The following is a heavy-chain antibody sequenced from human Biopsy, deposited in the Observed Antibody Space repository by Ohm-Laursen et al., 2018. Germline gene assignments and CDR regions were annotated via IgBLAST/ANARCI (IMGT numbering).Heavy chain of an antibody. V-gene: IGHV1-69*06. CDR1: GGTFSNYG. J-gene: IGHJ1*01. D-gene: IGHD3-9*01. CDR2: NIPILGTG. Sequence: ASAKVSCKAPGGTFSNYGVNWVRQAPGQGLEWLGGNIPILGTGNYAQKFQDRVTVAADTSTSTATMELRSLRSDDTAVYYCATKLTGYFHHWGQGTLVIVSS. CDR3: ATKLTGYFHH.